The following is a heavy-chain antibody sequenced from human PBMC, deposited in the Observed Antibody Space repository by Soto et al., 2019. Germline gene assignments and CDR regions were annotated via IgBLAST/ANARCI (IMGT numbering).Heavy chain of an antibody. CDR1: GFTFSTYW. Sequence: GGSLRLSCAASGFTFSTYWMSWVRQAPGKGLEWVANIKEDGSEKYYVDSVKGRFTISRDNAKNSLHLQMNRLRVEDTAVYYCAREATTAMVRGVLYWGQGTLVTVSS. J-gene: IGHJ4*02. CDR3: AREATTAMVRGVLY. V-gene: IGHV3-7*03. D-gene: IGHD3-10*01. CDR2: IKEDGSEK.